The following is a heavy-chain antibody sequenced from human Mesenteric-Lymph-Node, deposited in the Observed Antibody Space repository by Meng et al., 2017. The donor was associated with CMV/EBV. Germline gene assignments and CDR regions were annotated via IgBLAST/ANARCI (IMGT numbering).Heavy chain of an antibody. CDR1: GYSCTSYW. D-gene: IGHD6-19*01. V-gene: IGHV5-51*01. CDR3: ARLVRGWYGDLDY. CDR2: IYHDDSDT. Sequence: KGSGYSCTSYWIGWVRQMPGKGLEWMGIIYHDDSDTRYSPSFQGQVTISADKSISTAYLQWSSLKASDTAMYYCARLVRGWYGDLDYWGQGTLVTVSS. J-gene: IGHJ4*02.